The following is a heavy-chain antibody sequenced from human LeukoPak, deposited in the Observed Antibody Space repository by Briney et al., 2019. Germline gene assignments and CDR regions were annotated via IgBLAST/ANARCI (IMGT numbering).Heavy chain of an antibody. D-gene: IGHD6-13*01. V-gene: IGHV4-39*07. CDR3: ARGTMKQLDGGMDV. CDR2: IYDSGST. J-gene: IGHJ6*02. CDR1: GGSIRSSYYY. Sequence: PSETLSLTCTVSGGSIRSSYYYWGWIRQPPGKGLEWIGSIYDSGSTYYNPSLKSRVTISVDTSKNQFSLKLSSVTAADTAVYYCARGTMKQLDGGMDVWGQGTTVTVSS.